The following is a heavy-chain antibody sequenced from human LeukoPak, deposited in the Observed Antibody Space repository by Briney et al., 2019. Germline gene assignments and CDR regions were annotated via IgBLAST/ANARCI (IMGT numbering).Heavy chain of an antibody. CDR3: ATIRGYCSSTSCDYYGMDV. Sequence: SETLSLTCTVSGGSISSSSYYWGWIRQPPGKGREWIGSIYYGGSTYYNPSLKSRVTISVDTSKNQFSLKLSSVTAADTAVYYCATIRGYCSSTSCDYYGMDVWGQGTTVTVSS. CDR1: GGSISSSSYY. J-gene: IGHJ6*02. D-gene: IGHD2-2*01. V-gene: IGHV4-39*07. CDR2: IYYGGST.